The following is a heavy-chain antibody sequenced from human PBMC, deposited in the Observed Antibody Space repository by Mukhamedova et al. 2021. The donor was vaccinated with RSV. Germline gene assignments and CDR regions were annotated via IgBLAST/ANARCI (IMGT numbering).Heavy chain of an antibody. V-gene: IGHV3-30*02. CDR3: AKPDYESSGHFWGWFDL. D-gene: IGHD3-22*01. Sequence: VKGRFTISRDNSKNTLYLQMNSLRPEDTALYYCAKPDYESSGHFWGWFDLCGQGTLVTVSS. J-gene: IGHJ5*02.